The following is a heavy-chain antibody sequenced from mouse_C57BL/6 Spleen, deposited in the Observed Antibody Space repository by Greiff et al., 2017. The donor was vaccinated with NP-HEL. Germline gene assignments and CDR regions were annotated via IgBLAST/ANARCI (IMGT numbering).Heavy chain of an antibody. CDR3: ARGDYYVSSFYYFDY. CDR2: IHPNSGST. D-gene: IGHD1-1*01. CDR1: GYTFTSYW. J-gene: IGHJ2*01. Sequence: QVQLQQPGAELVKPGASVKLSCKASGYTFTSYWMHWVKQRPGQGLEWIGMIHPNSGSTNYNEKFKSKATLTVDKSSSTAYMQLCSLTSEDSAVYYCARGDYYVSSFYYFDYWGQGTTLTVSS. V-gene: IGHV1-64*01.